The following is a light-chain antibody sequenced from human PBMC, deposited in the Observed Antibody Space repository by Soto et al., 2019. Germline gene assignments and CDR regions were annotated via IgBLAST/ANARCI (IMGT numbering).Light chain of an antibody. CDR3: QQYGSSPCT. Sequence: EIVLTQSPGTLSLSPGERATLSCRASQSVSSSYLAWYQQKPGQAPRLLIYGASSRATGIPDRFSGSGSGTDFTLTISRLEPEDFAVYYCQQYGSSPCTFGGETQVEIK. V-gene: IGKV3-20*01. J-gene: IGKJ4*01. CDR2: GAS. CDR1: QSVSSSY.